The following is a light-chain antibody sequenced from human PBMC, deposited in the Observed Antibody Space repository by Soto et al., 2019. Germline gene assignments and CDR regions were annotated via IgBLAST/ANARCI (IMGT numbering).Light chain of an antibody. CDR3: QQRSDWPT. Sequence: EIVLTQSPGTLSLSPGERATLSCRASQSVSSYLAWYQQKGGQAPRLLIYDASNRATGIPARFSGSGSGTDFTLTISRIEPEDFAVYYCQQRSDWPTFGGGTKVDIK. CDR2: DAS. J-gene: IGKJ4*01. V-gene: IGKV3-11*01. CDR1: QSVSSY.